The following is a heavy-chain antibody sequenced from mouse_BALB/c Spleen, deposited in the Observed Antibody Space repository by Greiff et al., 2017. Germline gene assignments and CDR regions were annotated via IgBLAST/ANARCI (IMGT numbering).Heavy chain of an antibody. CDR3: TRYFDV. CDR2: ISSGGSYT. V-gene: IGHV5-6-4*01. Sequence: EVKLVESGGGLVKPGGSLKLSCAASGFTFSSYTMSWVRQTPEKRLEWVATISSGGSYTYYPDSVKGRFTISRDNAKNTLYLQMSSLKSEDTAMYYCTRYFDVWGAGTTVTVSS. J-gene: IGHJ1*01. CDR1: GFTFSSYT.